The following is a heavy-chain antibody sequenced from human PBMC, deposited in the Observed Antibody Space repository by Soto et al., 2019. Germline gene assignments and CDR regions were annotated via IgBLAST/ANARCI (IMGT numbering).Heavy chain of an antibody. Sequence: ASVKVSCKASGYTFTSYAMHWVRQAPGQRLEWMGWINAGNGNTKYSQKFQGRVTITRDTSASTAYMELSSLRSEDTAVYYCARVGHGDYVLDYWGQGTLVTVSS. V-gene: IGHV1-3*01. J-gene: IGHJ4*02. CDR3: ARVGHGDYVLDY. CDR1: GYTFTSYA. D-gene: IGHD4-17*01. CDR2: INAGNGNT.